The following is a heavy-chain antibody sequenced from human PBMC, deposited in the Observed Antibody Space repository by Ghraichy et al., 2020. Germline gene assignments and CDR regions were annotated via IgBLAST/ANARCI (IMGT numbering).Heavy chain of an antibody. D-gene: IGHD2-2*01. CDR2: IYPGDSDT. Sequence: ESLNISCKGSGYSFTSYWIGWVRQMPGKGLEWMGIIYPGDSDTRYSPSFQGQVTISADKSISTAYLQWSSLKASDTAMYYCARPIPAANGEYYFDYWGQEPWSPSPQ. V-gene: IGHV5-51*01. CDR1: GYSFTSYW. CDR3: ARPIPAANGEYYFDY. J-gene: IGHJ4*01.